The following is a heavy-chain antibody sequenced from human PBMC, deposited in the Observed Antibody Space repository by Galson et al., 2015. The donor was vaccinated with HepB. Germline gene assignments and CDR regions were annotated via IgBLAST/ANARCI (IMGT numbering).Heavy chain of an antibody. D-gene: IGHD5-18*01. Sequence: SLRLSCAASGSTFTMSWMSWVRQAPGKGLEWVAMIRHDETETYYVDSVKGRFTISRGNAKNSLHLQMNSLRVEDTAMYYCALLDTATAWASGGIWGQGTLVTVSS. CDR2: IRHDETET. CDR3: ALLDTATAWASGGI. J-gene: IGHJ4*02. CDR1: GSTFTMSW. V-gene: IGHV3-7*01.